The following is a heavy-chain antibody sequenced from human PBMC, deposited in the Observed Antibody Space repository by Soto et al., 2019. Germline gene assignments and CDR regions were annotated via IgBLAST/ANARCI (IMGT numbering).Heavy chain of an antibody. CDR2: IYYSGST. CDR1: GGSISSYY. D-gene: IGHD1-1*01. CDR3: ARSGTGIADY. Sequence: SSETLSLTCTVSGGSISSYYWSWIRQPPGKGLEWIGYIYYSGSTNYNPSLKSRVTISVDTSKNQFSLKLSSVTAVDTAVYYCARSGTGIADYWGQGTRVTVSS. V-gene: IGHV4-59*08. J-gene: IGHJ4*02.